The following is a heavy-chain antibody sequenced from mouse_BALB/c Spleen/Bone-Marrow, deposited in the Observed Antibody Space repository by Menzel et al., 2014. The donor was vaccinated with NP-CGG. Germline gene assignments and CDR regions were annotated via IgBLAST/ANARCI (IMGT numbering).Heavy chain of an antibody. CDR2: INPYNGGT. Sequence: EVQLVESGPELVKPGASMKISCKASGYSFTGYTMNWVKQGHGKNLEWIGLINPYNGGTSYNQKFKGKATLTVDKSSSTAYMELLSLTSEDSAVYYCAREGNYDYAWFAYWGQGTLATVPA. D-gene: IGHD2-4*01. CDR1: GYSFTGYT. CDR3: AREGNYDYAWFAY. J-gene: IGHJ3*01. V-gene: IGHV1-26*01.